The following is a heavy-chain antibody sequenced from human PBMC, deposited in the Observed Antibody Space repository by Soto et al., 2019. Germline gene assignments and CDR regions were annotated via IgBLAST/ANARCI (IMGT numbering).Heavy chain of an antibody. D-gene: IGHD3-10*01. CDR2: IIPIAAIA. CDR3: ARGSTIVRGAPSWFDP. Sequence: QVQLVQSGAEVKKPGSSVKVSCKASGGTFSRYTINWVRQAPGQGLEWMGRIIPIAAIANYTQKFQGRAKITVDKSSTTAYMELSSLRSDDTAVYYCARGSTIVRGAPSWFDPWGQGTLVTVSS. CDR1: GGTFSRYT. J-gene: IGHJ5*02. V-gene: IGHV1-69*02.